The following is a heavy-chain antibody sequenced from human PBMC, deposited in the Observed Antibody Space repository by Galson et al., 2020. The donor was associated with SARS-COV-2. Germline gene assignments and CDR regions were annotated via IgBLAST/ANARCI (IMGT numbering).Heavy chain of an antibody. D-gene: IGHD4-17*01. J-gene: IGHJ6*02. V-gene: IGHV3-30*18. CDR3: ANDPRGTVTRVAYAVDG. Sequence: GGSLRLPCAASGFTFSNYGIHWFPQAPAKGLKWVAVTPYDGSKKYYADSVKGRFTISRDNSKNTLYLQMNSLRAEDTAVYYCANDPRGTVTRVAYAVDGWGQGATVTVCS. CDR2: TPYDGSKK. CDR1: GFTFSNYG.